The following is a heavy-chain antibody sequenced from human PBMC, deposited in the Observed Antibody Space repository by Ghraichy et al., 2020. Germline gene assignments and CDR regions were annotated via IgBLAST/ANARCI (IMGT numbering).Heavy chain of an antibody. J-gene: IGHJ4*02. CDR1: AHLCTPYS. V-gene: IGHV3-30*18. CDR2: PSYDEKNN. CDR3: AKDNESRRAYYDSTGYPAY. D-gene: IGHD3-22*01. Sequence: GGSLRLSDTGRAHLCTPYSMHYLLQAPVLGLKRVSVPSYDEKNNYYADSVKGRFATSKDRSENTLYLQMNSLRPEDTAIYYCAKDNESRRAYYDSTGYPAYWGQGNRVTGSS.